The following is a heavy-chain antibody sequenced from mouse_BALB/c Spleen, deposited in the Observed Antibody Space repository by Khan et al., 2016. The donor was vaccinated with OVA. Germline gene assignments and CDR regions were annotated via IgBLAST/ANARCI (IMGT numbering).Heavy chain of an antibody. Sequence: QIQLVQSGPELKKPGETVRISCKASGYTFTTAGIQWVQKMPGKGLKWIGWINTHSGVPKYAEDFKGRFAFSLEISVNTAYLQITNLKNEDTATYFCAIGEAAYYRNDGGAMEYWGQGTSVTVSS. D-gene: IGHD2-14*01. CDR2: INTHSGVP. CDR1: GYTFTTAG. V-gene: IGHV9-4*02. J-gene: IGHJ4*01. CDR3: AIGEAAYYRNDGGAMEY.